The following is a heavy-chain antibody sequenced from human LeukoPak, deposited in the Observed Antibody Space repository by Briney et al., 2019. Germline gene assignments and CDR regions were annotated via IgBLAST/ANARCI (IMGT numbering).Heavy chain of an antibody. D-gene: IGHD3-22*01. CDR1: GFPLSSYG. J-gene: IGHJ3*02. Sequence: GGSLRLCCAASGFPLSSYGMHWVRRAPGKGLEWVAVISYDGNNKYYADSVNGRFTIYRDNSKNTLYLQINSLRAEDTAVYSCAKALHYYDSSDYYPDSFDIWGQGTMVTVSS. CDR3: AKALHYYDSSDYYPDSFDI. CDR2: ISYDGNNK. V-gene: IGHV3-30*18.